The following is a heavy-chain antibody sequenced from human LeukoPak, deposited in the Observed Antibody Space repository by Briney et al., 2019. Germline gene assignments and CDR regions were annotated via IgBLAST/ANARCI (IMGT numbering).Heavy chain of an antibody. Sequence: ASVKVSRKASGYTFTGYYMHWVRQAPGQGLEWMGWINPNSGGTNYAQKFQGWVTMTRDTSISTAYMELSRLRSDDTTVYYCARTLSIVGALSYFDYWGQGTLVTVSS. CDR2: INPNSGGT. J-gene: IGHJ4*02. D-gene: IGHD1-26*01. CDR1: GYTFTGYY. CDR3: ARTLSIVGALSYFDY. V-gene: IGHV1-2*04.